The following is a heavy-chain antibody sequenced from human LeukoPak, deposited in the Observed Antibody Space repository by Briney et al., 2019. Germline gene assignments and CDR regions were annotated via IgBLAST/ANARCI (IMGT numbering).Heavy chain of an antibody. D-gene: IGHD5-18*01. J-gene: IGHJ6*02. Sequence: SETLSLTCTVSGGSISSYYWSWIRQSPGKGLEWVGYIYYSGSTNYNPSLKGRVTISVDTSKNQFSLNLTSVTAADTAVYYCARAIYSYGYYYYAMDVWGQGTTVTVSS. CDR1: GGSISSYY. V-gene: IGHV4-59*01. CDR3: ARAIYSYGYYYYAMDV. CDR2: IYYSGST.